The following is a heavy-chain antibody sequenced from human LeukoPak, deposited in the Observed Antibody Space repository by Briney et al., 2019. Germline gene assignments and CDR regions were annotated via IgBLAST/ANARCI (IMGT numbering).Heavy chain of an antibody. Sequence: SETLSLTCAVSGASITSSNYYWGWVRQSPGKGLEWIGNIYSSGNTYYNASLKSRVTMYIDTSKNQFFLKLSSVTAADTAVYYCARGIAVAGTRGWFDPWGQGTLVTVSS. CDR1: GASITSSNYY. D-gene: IGHD6-19*01. J-gene: IGHJ5*02. CDR2: IYSSGNT. V-gene: IGHV4-39*07. CDR3: ARGIAVAGTRGWFDP.